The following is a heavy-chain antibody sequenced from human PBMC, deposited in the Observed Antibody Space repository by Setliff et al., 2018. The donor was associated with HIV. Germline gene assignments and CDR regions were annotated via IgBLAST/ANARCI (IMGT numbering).Heavy chain of an antibody. Sequence: GGSLRLSCAASGFTFSSYAMSWVRQAPGKGLEWVSAISGSGGSTYYADSVKGRFTISRDNSKNSLYMQMKSLRVEDTAVYYCASGAADGWDLDHWGQGTLVTVSS. V-gene: IGHV3-23*01. D-gene: IGHD6-19*01. CDR2: ISGSGGST. J-gene: IGHJ4*02. CDR3: ASGAADGWDLDH. CDR1: GFTFSSYA.